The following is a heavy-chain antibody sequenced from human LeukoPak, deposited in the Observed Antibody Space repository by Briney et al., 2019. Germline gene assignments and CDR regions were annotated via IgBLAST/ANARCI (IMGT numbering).Heavy chain of an antibody. CDR1: GFTFSSYA. D-gene: IGHD3-3*01. CDR3: AKFINYDFWSGYPNFDY. V-gene: IGHV3-30-3*02. Sequence: GGSLRLSCAASGFTFSSYAMHWVRQAPGKGLEWVAIISYDGSIKYYADSVKGRFTISRDNSKNTLYLQMNSLRAEDTAVYYCAKFINYDFWSGYPNFDYWGQGTLVTVSS. J-gene: IGHJ4*02. CDR2: ISYDGSIK.